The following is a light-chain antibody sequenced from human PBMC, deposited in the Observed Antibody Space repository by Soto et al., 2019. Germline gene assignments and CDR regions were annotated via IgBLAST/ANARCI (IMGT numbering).Light chain of an antibody. J-gene: IGKJ1*01. V-gene: IGKV1-5*03. CDR3: QQYSSYWWT. CDR1: HNISSW. Sequence: DIQMTQSPSTLSTSVGDRVTITCRASHNISSWLSWYQQKPGKAPNLLIYKASSLDSGVPSRFSGSGSGTKFTLTISSLQPDDFATYFCQQYSSYWWTFGQGTKVDIK. CDR2: KAS.